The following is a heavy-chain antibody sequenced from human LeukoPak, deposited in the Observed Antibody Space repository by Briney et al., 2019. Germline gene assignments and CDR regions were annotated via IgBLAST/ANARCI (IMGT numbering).Heavy chain of an antibody. CDR1: GGSISSYY. CDR3: ARDDGGSADY. Sequence: SETLSLTCTGYGGSISSYYWSWIRQPAGKELEWIGRIYTSGSTNSNPSLKSRVTMSVDTSKAQVSLKLSSVTAADTAVYYCARDDGGSADYWGQGTLVTVSS. D-gene: IGHD2-15*01. J-gene: IGHJ4*02. V-gene: IGHV4-4*07. CDR2: IYTSGST.